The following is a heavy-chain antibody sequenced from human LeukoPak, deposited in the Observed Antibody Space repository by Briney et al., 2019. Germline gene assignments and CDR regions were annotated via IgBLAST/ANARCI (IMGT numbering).Heavy chain of an antibody. CDR1: GFTFSNYG. D-gene: IGHD3-9*01. J-gene: IGHJ4*02. CDR2: FSGSGGNT. V-gene: IGHV3-23*01. CDR3: AKKERYFAWLFPSYFDY. Sequence: GGCLRLSCAASGFTFSNYGMSWVRQAPGKGLEWVSAFSGSGGNTYYAASVKGLFTISRDNSRNTLFLQMNSLRAEDTAVYYCAKKERYFAWLFPSYFDYWGPGILVTVSS.